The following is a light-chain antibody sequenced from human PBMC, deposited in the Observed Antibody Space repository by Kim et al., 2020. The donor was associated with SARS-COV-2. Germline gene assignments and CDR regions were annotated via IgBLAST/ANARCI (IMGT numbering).Light chain of an antibody. CDR3: SSYAKTSVWI. J-gene: IGLJ2*01. CDR2: EVT. Sequence: GQSITLSCTGTSSDVGGENLVSWYQHRPGTVPKLIIYEVTERPSGVSDRFSGSKSGNTASLTISGLQVEDEADYYFSSYAKTSVWIFGGGTKVTVL. CDR1: SSDVGGENL. V-gene: IGLV2-23*02.